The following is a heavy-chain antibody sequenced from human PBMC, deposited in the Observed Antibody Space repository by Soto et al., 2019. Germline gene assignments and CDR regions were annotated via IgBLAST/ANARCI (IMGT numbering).Heavy chain of an antibody. J-gene: IGHJ6*02. CDR1: GFTFSNAW. Sequence: VQLVESGGGLVKPGGSLRLSCAASGFTFSNAWMNWVRQAPGKGLEWVGRIKSKTDGGTTDYAAPVKGRFTISRDDSKNTLYLQMNSLKTEDTAVYYCTTDSYYDFWSGFYYYGMDVWGQGTTVTVSS. CDR3: TTDSYYDFWSGFYYYGMDV. V-gene: IGHV3-15*07. CDR2: IKSKTDGGTT. D-gene: IGHD3-3*01.